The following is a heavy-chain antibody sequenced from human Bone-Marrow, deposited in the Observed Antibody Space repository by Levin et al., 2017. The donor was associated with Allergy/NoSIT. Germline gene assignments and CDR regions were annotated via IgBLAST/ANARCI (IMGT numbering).Heavy chain of an antibody. D-gene: IGHD3-22*01. CDR2: IYSSGST. J-gene: IGHJ4*02. Sequence: PSQTLSLTCTVSGESIHRGDYYWNWIRQSPGKGLEWVGNIYSSGSTYYNPSLKSRLAISMDTSKNQVSLRLRSVTAADTAVYFCARDRPQGYYDSSGFRDWGQGVRVIVST. V-gene: IGHV4-30-4*08. CDR3: ARDRPQGYYDSSGFRD. CDR1: GESIHRGDYY.